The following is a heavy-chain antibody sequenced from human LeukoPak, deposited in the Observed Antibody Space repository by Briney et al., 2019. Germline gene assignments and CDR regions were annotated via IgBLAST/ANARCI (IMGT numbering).Heavy chain of an antibody. Sequence: PAGSLRLSCAASGFTFSTYGMHWVRQAPGKGREWVAGMGYDGNNKFYVDSVRGRFTISRDNSKNTLYLQMNSLRAEDTAVYYCARAYYSDITDYPYIGYWGQGVLVTVSS. CDR1: GFTFSTYG. J-gene: IGHJ4*02. CDR3: ARAYYSDITDYPYIGY. V-gene: IGHV3-33*01. CDR2: MGYDGNNK. D-gene: IGHD3-22*01.